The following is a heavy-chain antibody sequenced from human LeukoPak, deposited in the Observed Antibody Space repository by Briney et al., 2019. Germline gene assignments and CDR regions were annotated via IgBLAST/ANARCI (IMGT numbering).Heavy chain of an antibody. CDR1: GLTFSTYV. Sequence: PGGSLRLSCAASGLTFSTYVMTWVRQAPGEGLEWVSTISVGGETTFYTDSVKGRFTISRDNSKHTLYLQMNSLRVEDTALYYCAKGGSGSYYDRIDFWGQGTPVTVSS. D-gene: IGHD1-26*01. J-gene: IGHJ4*02. V-gene: IGHV3-23*01. CDR3: AKGGSGSYYDRIDF. CDR2: ISVGGETT.